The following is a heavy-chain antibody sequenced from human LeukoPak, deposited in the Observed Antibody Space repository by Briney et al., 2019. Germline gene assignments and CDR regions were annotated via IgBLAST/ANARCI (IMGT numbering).Heavy chain of an antibody. D-gene: IGHD4-17*01. Sequence: SETLSLTCTVSGGSISSSSYYWGWIRQPPGKGLEWIGSIYYSGSTYYNPSLKSRVTISVDTSKNQFSLKLSSVTAADTAVYYCANYGGNGYYYYYGMDVWGQGTTVTVSS. J-gene: IGHJ6*02. CDR1: GGSISSSSYY. V-gene: IGHV4-39*01. CDR2: IYYSGST. CDR3: ANYGGNGYYYYYGMDV.